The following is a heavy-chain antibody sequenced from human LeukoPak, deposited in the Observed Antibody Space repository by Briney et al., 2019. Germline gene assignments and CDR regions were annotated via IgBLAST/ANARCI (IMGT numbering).Heavy chain of an antibody. CDR2: ISSSGSYI. Sequence: GGSLRLSCAASGFTVSSDSMSWVRQAPGKGLEWVSFISSSGSYIYYADSVKGRFTISRDNAKNSLYLQMNSLRAEDAAVYYCAREDYYDSSGYPYYFDYWGQGTLVTVSS. D-gene: IGHD3-22*01. J-gene: IGHJ4*02. CDR3: AREDYYDSSGYPYYFDY. V-gene: IGHV3-21*01. CDR1: GFTVSSDS.